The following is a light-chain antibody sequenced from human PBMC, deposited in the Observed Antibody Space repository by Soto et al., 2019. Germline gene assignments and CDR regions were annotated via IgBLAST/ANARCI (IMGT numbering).Light chain of an antibody. CDR3: QQYNNWPPWT. J-gene: IGKJ1*01. V-gene: IGKV3-15*01. CDR2: GAS. Sequence: EIVMTQSPATLSVSPGERATLSCRASESVNTSLAWYQQKPGRAPRLLIYGASTRATGIPARFSGSGSGTEFTLTISSLQSEDFAVYYCQQYNNWPPWTFGQGTKVDIK. CDR1: ESVNTS.